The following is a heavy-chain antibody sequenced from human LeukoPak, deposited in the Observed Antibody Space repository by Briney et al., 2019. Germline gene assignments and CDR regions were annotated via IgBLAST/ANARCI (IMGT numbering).Heavy chain of an antibody. J-gene: IGHJ4*02. V-gene: IGHV3-15*05. D-gene: IGHD1-1*01. CDR2: IKSETDGGTT. CDR3: VKITSVTGGDC. CDR1: GFTFSHAW. Sequence: GGSLRLSCAVSGFTFSHAWMSWVRQAPGKGLEWVGRIKSETDGGTTDFAAPVKGRFTISRDNSKNTLYLQMSSLRAEDTAVYYCVKITSVTGGDCWGQGTRLTVSS.